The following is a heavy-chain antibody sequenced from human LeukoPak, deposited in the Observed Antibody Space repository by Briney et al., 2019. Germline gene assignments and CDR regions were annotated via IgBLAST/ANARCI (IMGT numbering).Heavy chain of an antibody. CDR3: AKVPRTTMIVVVTPDY. CDR1: GFTVSSNY. Sequence: GGSLRLSCAASGFTVSSNYMSWVRQAPGKGLEWVSVIYSGGSTYYADSVKGRFTISRDNSKNTLYLQMNSLRAEDTAVYYCAKVPRTTMIVVVTPDYWGQGTLVTVSS. J-gene: IGHJ4*02. V-gene: IGHV3-66*01. CDR2: IYSGGST. D-gene: IGHD3-22*01.